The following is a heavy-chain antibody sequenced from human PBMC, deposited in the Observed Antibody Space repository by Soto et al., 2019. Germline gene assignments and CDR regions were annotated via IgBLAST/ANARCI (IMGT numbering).Heavy chain of an antibody. Sequence: SETLSLTCTVSGGSISGYYWSWIRQPPGKRLEWIGYIYYTGSTNYNPSLRSRVTISVDTSKNQFSLQLSSVTAADTAVYYCARDMGDFDYWGQGTLVTVSS. CDR2: IYYTGST. CDR1: GGSISGYY. CDR3: ARDMGDFDY. D-gene: IGHD3-10*01. V-gene: IGHV4-59*01. J-gene: IGHJ4*02.